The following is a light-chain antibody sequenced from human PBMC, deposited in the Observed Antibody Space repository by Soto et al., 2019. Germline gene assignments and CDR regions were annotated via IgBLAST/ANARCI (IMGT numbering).Light chain of an antibody. CDR1: QSVLYSSNNKNS. CDR2: GAS. CDR3: QQYGSAPPVT. J-gene: IGKJ2*01. Sequence: DIVMTQSPDSVSVSLGERATSNCTSRQSVLYSSNNKNSLASYQQKPGQAPRLLNYGASSRATGIPDRFSGSGSGTDFTLTISRLEPEDFAMYYCQQYGSAPPVTFGQGT. V-gene: IGKV4-1*01.